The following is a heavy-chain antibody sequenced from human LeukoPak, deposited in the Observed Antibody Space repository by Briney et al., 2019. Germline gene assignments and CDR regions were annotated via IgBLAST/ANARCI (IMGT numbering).Heavy chain of an antibody. J-gene: IGHJ4*02. CDR1: GFTSINAW. CDR2: TSSSGSTT. V-gene: IGHV3-48*04. D-gene: IGHD2-2*01. CDR3: ARRYCSSTSCTLDF. Sequence: GGSLRLSCAASGFTSINAWMNWGRQAPGEGLEWGSYTSSSGSTTYYADSVKGRFIISRDNAKNSLYLQMNSPRAKDTAVYYCARRYCSSTSCTLDFGGQGVLVTVSS.